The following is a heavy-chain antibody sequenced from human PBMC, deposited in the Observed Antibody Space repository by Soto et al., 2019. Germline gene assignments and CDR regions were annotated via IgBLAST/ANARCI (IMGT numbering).Heavy chain of an antibody. CDR3: ARDIYCSGGSGYSTFYYFDY. CDR1: GYTFTNYG. D-gene: IGHD2-15*01. CDR2: ISAYNDNT. Sequence: QVQLVQSGAEVKKPGASVKVSCKASGYTFTNYGISWVRQAPGQGLEWMGWISAYNDNTDYAQKLQGRVTMTTDTSTSTAYMELRSLRPDDTAVYYCARDIYCSGGSGYSTFYYFDYWGQGTLVTVSS. J-gene: IGHJ4*02. V-gene: IGHV1-18*01.